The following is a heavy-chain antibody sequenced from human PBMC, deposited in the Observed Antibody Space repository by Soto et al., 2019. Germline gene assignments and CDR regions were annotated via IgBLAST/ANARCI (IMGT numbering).Heavy chain of an antibody. Sequence: PSETLALTCTVSGGSMSSRGDYWGWIRQPPGKGLEWIGTIYYSGSTYYNPSLKSRVTISVDTSKNQFSLKLSSVTAADTAVYYCARQFSVYGDYGRYFDFWGQGTLVTVSS. CDR2: IYYSGST. V-gene: IGHV4-39*01. D-gene: IGHD4-17*01. J-gene: IGHJ4*02. CDR1: GGSMSSRGDY. CDR3: ARQFSVYGDYGRYFDF.